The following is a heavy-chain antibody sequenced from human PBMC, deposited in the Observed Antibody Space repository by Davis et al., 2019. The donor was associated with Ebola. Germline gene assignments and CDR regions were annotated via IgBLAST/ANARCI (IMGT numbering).Heavy chain of an antibody. CDR3: ARCMVRGGYYYYYGMDV. D-gene: IGHD3-10*01. Sequence: GESLKISCAASGFTVSSNYMSWVRQAPGKGLEWVANIKQDGSEKYYVDSVKGRFTISRDNAKNSLYLQMSSLRAEDTAVYYCARCMVRGGYYYYYGMDVWGQGTTVTVSS. CDR1: GFTVSSNY. V-gene: IGHV3-7*01. J-gene: IGHJ6*02. CDR2: IKQDGSEK.